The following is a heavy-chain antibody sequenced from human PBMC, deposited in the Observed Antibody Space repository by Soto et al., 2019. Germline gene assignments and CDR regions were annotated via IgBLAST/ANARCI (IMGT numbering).Heavy chain of an antibody. Sequence: DVRLVESGGDLVKPGGSVRLSCVASGFTFDKAWMHWLRQPPGKGLEWLGRVKSRDDGGTTHYAAPMKGRITISRDDSRNTAYLQINGLSAEDTGVYFCNTSWAEGSGRSRHVDYWGQGTRVTVSS. CDR3: NTSWAEGSGRSRHVDY. V-gene: IGHV3-15*07. J-gene: IGHJ4*02. D-gene: IGHD3-16*02. CDR1: GFTFDKAW. CDR2: VKSRDDGGTT.